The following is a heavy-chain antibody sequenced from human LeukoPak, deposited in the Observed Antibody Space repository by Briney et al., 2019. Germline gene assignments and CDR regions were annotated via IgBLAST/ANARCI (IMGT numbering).Heavy chain of an antibody. V-gene: IGHV1-2*02. CDR3: AREGPIVGATHLVDY. CDR2: INPNSGGT. D-gene: IGHD1-26*01. CDR1: GYTFTDYY. Sequence: ASVKVSCKASGYTFTDYYMHWVRQGPGQGLEWMGWINPNSGGTNYAQKFQGRVTMTRDTSISTAYMELSRLRSDDTAVYYCAREGPIVGATHLVDYWGQGTLVTVSS. J-gene: IGHJ4*02.